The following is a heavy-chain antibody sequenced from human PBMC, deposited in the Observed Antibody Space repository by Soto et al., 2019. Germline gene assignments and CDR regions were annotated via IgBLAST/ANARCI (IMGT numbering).Heavy chain of an antibody. CDR1: GYSFTSYW. D-gene: IGHD3-3*01. J-gene: IGHJ3*02. CDR2: IYPGDSDT. CDR3: ASPYYDFWSGYPDDAFYI. Sequence: PGESRKISCKGAGYSFTSYWIDWESQMPGKGLEWMGIIYPGDSDTRYSPSFQGQVTISADKSISTAYLQWSSLKASDTAMYYCASPYYDFWSGYPDDAFYIWGQGTMVTV. V-gene: IGHV5-51*01.